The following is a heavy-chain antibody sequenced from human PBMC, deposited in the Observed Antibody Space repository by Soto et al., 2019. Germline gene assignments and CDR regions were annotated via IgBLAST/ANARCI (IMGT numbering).Heavy chain of an antibody. CDR1: GFTFSSYA. D-gene: IGHD1-1*01. Sequence: QVQLVESGGGVVQPGRSLRLSCGASGFTFSSYAMHWVRQAPGKGLEWVAVISYDGSNKYYADSVKGRFTISRDNSKNTLYLQMNSLRAEDTAVYYCAKELERHFDYWGQGTLVTVSS. CDR2: ISYDGSNK. CDR3: AKELERHFDY. V-gene: IGHV3-30-3*02. J-gene: IGHJ4*02.